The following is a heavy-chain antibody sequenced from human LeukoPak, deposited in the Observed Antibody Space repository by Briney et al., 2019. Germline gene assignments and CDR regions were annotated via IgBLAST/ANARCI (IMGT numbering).Heavy chain of an antibody. CDR3: ATSSAPYYMDV. CDR1: GFSVSTDH. Sequence: GGSLRLSCAASGFSVSTDHMSWVRQAPGKGLEWVSAISNSGGGTYYADSVKGRFTISRDNSKNTLYLQMNSLRAEDTAVYYCATSSAPYYMDVWGKGTTVTVSS. J-gene: IGHJ6*03. CDR2: ISNSGGGT. V-gene: IGHV3-23*01.